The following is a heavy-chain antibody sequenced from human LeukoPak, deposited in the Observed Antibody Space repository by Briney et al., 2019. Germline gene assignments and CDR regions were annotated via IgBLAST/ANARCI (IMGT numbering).Heavy chain of an antibody. D-gene: IGHD2-8*02. CDR3: AGHHPRNTVDF. CDR2: ISDIGSI. Sequence: SETLSLTCTVSGGSISSYYWSWIRQPPGKVLEWIAYISDIGSINYNPSLKSRVTISLDTSKNQFSLKLSSVTAADTAVYYCAGHHPRNTVDFWGQGTLVTVSS. V-gene: IGHV4-59*08. J-gene: IGHJ4*02. CDR1: GGSISSYY.